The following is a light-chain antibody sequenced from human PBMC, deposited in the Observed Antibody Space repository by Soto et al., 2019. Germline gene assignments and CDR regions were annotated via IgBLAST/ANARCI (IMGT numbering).Light chain of an antibody. J-gene: IGKJ1*01. CDR3: QQCNAWPRT. V-gene: IGKV3-15*01. Sequence: EIVMTQSPATLSVSPGERATLSCRASQSVSSNLAWYQQKPGQAPRLLIYGASTRATGIPARFSGSGSGTEFTLTISSLQSEDLAVYYCQQCNAWPRTFGQGTKVDIK. CDR2: GAS. CDR1: QSVSSN.